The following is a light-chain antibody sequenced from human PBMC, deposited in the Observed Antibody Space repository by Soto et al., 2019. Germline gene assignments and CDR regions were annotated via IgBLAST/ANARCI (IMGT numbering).Light chain of an antibody. J-gene: IGLJ2*01. V-gene: IGLV3-1*01. Sequence: SYELTQPPSVSVSPGQTASITCSGDKLGDKYVYWYQQKRGQSPVLVMYQDNKRPSGIPERFSGSNSGNTATLTISGTQPMDEADYYCQAWDSSTVVFGGGTKFTVL. CDR1: KLGDKY. CDR3: QAWDSSTVV. CDR2: QDN.